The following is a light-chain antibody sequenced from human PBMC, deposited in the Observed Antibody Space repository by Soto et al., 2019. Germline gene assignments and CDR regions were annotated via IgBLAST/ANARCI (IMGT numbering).Light chain of an antibody. CDR3: TSYTSASTPYV. J-gene: IGLJ1*01. CDR2: EVY. CDR1: SSDVGRYTY. V-gene: IGLV2-14*01. Sequence: QSALTQPASVSGSPGLSITISCVGTSSDVGRYTYVSWYQQYPGKAPKLIIYEVYNRPSGVSNRFSDSKSGNTASLTISWLQAEDEAEYYCTSYTSASTPYVFGSGTKVTV.